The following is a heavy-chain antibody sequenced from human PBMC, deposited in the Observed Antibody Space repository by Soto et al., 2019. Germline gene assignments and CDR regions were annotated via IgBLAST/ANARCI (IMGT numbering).Heavy chain of an antibody. J-gene: IGHJ4*02. CDR3: VRAVTMIRGVIIAPYFDY. CDR2: FHHSGNT. D-gene: IGHD3-10*01. CDR1: GNSISSGDHY. V-gene: IGHV4-30-4*01. Sequence: QVQLQESGPGLIKPSQTLSLTCTVSGNSISSGDHYWSWIRQPPGKGLEWIGFFHHSGNTYYSPSLQSRAIISVDTSKNQVSLRLNDVSAADTAVYYCVRAVTMIRGVIIAPYFDYWGQGTLVTVSS.